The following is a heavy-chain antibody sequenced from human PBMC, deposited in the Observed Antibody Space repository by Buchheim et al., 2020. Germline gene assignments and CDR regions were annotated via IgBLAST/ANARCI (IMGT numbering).Heavy chain of an antibody. Sequence: QVQLQESGPGLVKPSQTLSLTCTVSGGSISSGGYYWSWIRQHPGKGLEWIGYIYYTGTTYYNPSLKSRVSISVATSKNQFSLRLSSLTAADTAVYYCARARHYGSGKSLFDFWGHGTL. V-gene: IGHV4-31*03. J-gene: IGHJ4*01. D-gene: IGHD3-10*01. CDR1: GGSISSGGYY. CDR3: ARARHYGSGKSLFDF. CDR2: IYYTGTT.